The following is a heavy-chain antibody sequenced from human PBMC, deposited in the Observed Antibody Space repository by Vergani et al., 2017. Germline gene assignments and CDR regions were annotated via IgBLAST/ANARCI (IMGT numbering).Heavy chain of an antibody. V-gene: IGHV1-2*02. CDR2: INPNSGGT. Sequence: QVQLVQSGAEVKKPGASVKVSCKASGYTFTGYYMHWVRQAPGQGLEWMGWINPNSGGTNYAQKFQGRVTMTRDTSISTAYMELSRLRSDDTAVYYCARVGLGDSSGYYSPSYYYYYGMDVWGQXPKV. CDR1: GYTFTGYY. D-gene: IGHD3-22*01. CDR3: ARVGLGDSSGYYSPSYYYYYGMDV. J-gene: IGHJ6*02.